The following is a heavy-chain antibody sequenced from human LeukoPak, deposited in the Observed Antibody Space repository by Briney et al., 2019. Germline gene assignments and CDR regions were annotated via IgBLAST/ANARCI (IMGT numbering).Heavy chain of an antibody. D-gene: IGHD4-11*01. J-gene: IGHJ4*02. CDR3: TRLSDYSTNDY. V-gene: IGHV3-73*01. Sequence: GGSPKLSCAASGFTFSGSAMHWVRQASGKGLEWVGRIRSKANSYATAYAASVKGRFTISRDDSKNTAYLQMNSLKTEDTAVYYRTRLSDYSTNDYWGQGTLVTVSS. CDR1: GFTFSGSA. CDR2: IRSKANSYAT.